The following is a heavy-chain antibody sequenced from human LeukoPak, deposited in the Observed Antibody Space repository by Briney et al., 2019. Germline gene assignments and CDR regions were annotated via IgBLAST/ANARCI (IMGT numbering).Heavy chain of an antibody. V-gene: IGHV3-23*01. CDR1: GFTFSSYA. CDR3: AKTPSGWYSGAFDI. J-gene: IGHJ3*02. CDR2: ISGSGGST. Sequence: GGSLRLSCAASGFTFSSYAMRWVRQTPGKGLGWGSPISGSGGSTYYADAVKGGFTISRDNSKNTLYLQMNSLRAEDTAVYYCAKTPSGWYSGAFDIWGQGTMVTVSS. D-gene: IGHD6-19*01.